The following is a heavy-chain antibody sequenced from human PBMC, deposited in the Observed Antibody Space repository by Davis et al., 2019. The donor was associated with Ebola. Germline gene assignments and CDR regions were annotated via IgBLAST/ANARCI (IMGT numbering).Heavy chain of an antibody. CDR1: GFTFSSYW. CDR2: IKQDGSEK. V-gene: IGHV3-7*03. D-gene: IGHD4-17*01. CDR3: AKEYDYGDYVGTFHY. J-gene: IGHJ4*02. Sequence: GGSLRLSCAASGFTFSSYWMSWVRQAPGKGLEWVANIKQDGSEKYYVDSVKGRFTISRDNSKNTVYVQMNSLRAEDTAVYHCAKEYDYGDYVGTFHYWGQGTRVTVSS.